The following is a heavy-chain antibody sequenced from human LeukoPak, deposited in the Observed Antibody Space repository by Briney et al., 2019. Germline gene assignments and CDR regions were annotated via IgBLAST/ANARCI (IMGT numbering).Heavy chain of an antibody. CDR3: ARDLLGVVVAAHDAFDI. CDR1: GYTFTSYA. V-gene: IGHV7-4-1*02. D-gene: IGHD2-15*01. CDR2: INANTGNP. J-gene: IGHJ3*02. Sequence: ASVKVSCKASGYTFTSYAMNWVRQAPGQGLEWMGWINANTGNPTYAQGFTGRFVFSLDTSVSTAYLQISSLKAEDTAVYYCARDLLGVVVAAHDAFDIWGQGTMVTVSS.